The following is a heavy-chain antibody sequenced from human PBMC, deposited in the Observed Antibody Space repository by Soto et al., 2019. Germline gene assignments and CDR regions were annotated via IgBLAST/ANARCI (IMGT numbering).Heavy chain of an antibody. Sequence: GGSLRLSCAASGFTFSSYSMNWVRQAPGKGLEWVSYISSSSSTIYCADSVKGRFTISRDNAKNSLYLQMNSLRDEDTAVYYCARGPYYYGSSSYQNWFDPWGQGTLVTVSS. V-gene: IGHV3-48*02. D-gene: IGHD3-10*01. CDR2: ISSSSSTI. CDR1: GFTFSSYS. J-gene: IGHJ5*02. CDR3: ARGPYYYGSSSYQNWFDP.